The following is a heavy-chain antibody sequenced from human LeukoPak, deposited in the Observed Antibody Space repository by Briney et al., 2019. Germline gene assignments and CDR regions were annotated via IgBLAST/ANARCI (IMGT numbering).Heavy chain of an antibody. V-gene: IGHV3-53*01. J-gene: IGHJ5*02. CDR3: ARDYRGFDP. D-gene: IGHD3-16*02. Sequence: GGSLRLSCAASGFTFSSYSMNWVRQAPGKGLEWVSVIYSGGSTYYADSVKGRFTISRGNSKNTLYLQMNSLRAEDTAVYYCARDYRGFDPWGQGTLVTVSS. CDR1: GFTFSSYS. CDR2: IYSGGST.